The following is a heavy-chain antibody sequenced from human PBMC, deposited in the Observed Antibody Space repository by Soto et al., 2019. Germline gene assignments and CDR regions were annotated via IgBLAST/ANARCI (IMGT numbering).Heavy chain of an antibody. CDR3: AIGPYRIAAADTRYYFDH. Sequence: QVQLVESGGGVVQPGRSLRLSCATSALIFSSYGKHWVRQAPGKGLERLAVIWYDGSNKNYVDSVKGRFTISRDNSKNTLYLQMNSLRVEDTAVYYCAIGPYRIAAADTRYYFDHWGQGTLVTVSS. CDR1: ALIFSSYG. V-gene: IGHV3-33*01. D-gene: IGHD6-13*01. J-gene: IGHJ4*02. CDR2: IWYDGSNK.